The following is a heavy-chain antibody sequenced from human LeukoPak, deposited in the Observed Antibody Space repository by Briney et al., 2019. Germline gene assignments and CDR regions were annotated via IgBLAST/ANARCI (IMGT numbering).Heavy chain of an antibody. CDR2: IYYRGST. CDR1: GGSISSGDYY. J-gene: IGHJ6*02. CDR3: ARGSIRSPTPFNYYYSGMDV. Sequence: SEILSLTCTVSGGSISSGDYYWSWIRQPPGKGLEWIGYIYYRGSTYYNPSLKSRVTISVDTSKNQFSLKLSSVTAADTAVYYCARGSIRSPTPFNYYYSGMDVWGQATTVTVSS. V-gene: IGHV4-30-4*01. D-gene: IGHD2-2*02.